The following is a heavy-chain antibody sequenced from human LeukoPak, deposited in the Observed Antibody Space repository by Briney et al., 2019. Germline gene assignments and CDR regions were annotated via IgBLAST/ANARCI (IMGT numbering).Heavy chain of an antibody. Sequence: SETLSLTCTVSGGSISSYYWSWIRQPPGKGLEWIGYIYYSGSTNYNPSLKSRVTISVNTSKNQFSLKLSSVTAADTAVYYCARVGYCSGGSCYSWGYYYYYMDVWGKGTTVTVSS. CDR3: ARVGYCSGGSCYSWGYYYYYMDV. CDR2: IYYSGST. J-gene: IGHJ6*03. CDR1: GGSISSYY. V-gene: IGHV4-59*01. D-gene: IGHD2-15*01.